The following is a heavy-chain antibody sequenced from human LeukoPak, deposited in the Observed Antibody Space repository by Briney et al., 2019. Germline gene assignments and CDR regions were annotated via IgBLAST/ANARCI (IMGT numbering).Heavy chain of an antibody. J-gene: IGHJ4*02. V-gene: IGHV3-23*01. CDR2: ISGSGGRT. CDR3: AKDVSENYNIWGSYRSDY. CDR1: GFTFSRYW. Sequence: GSLRLSFAASGFTFSRYWMSWVRQAPGKGLEWVPSISGSGGRTYYADSVKGRFTVSRGNSKNTLYLQMNSLTVEDTAVYYCAKDVSENYNIWGSYRSDYWGQGTLVTVSS. D-gene: IGHD3-16*02.